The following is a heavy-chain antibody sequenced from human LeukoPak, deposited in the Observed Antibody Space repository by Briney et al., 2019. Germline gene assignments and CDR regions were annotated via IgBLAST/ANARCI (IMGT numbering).Heavy chain of an antibody. D-gene: IGHD5-24*01. CDR3: ARVRDHFHWYLDL. Sequence: GGSLRLSCAPSGFSVSTNYMNWVRQAPGKGLEWVSILYSGSSTYYADSVEGRFIVSRDSSKNTLSLQMNDLRAEDTAVYYCARVRDHFHWYLDLWGRGTLVTVSS. CDR1: GFSVSTNY. V-gene: IGHV3-53*01. CDR2: LYSGSST. J-gene: IGHJ2*01.